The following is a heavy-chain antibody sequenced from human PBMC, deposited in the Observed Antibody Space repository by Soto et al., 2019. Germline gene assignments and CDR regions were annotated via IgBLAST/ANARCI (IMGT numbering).Heavy chain of an antibody. J-gene: IGHJ3*02. V-gene: IGHV3-66*01. D-gene: IGHD2-15*01. Sequence: EVQLVESGGGLVQPGGSLILSCTASGFIVSDTYVNWVRQAPGQGLECVSVISNRGDTHYADSVRGRFSLSRAISDNTLHLQMNNLRVEDTAVYYCARETRYCRGGSCSITGDAYDIWCQGTLVTVSS. CDR2: ISNRGDT. CDR3: ARETRYCRGGSCSITGDAYDI. CDR1: GFIVSDTY.